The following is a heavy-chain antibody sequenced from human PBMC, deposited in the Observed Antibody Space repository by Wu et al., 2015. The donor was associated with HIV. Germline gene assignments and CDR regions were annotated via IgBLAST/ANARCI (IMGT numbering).Heavy chain of an antibody. CDR2: ISAYNGNT. D-gene: IGHD5-24*01. V-gene: IGHV1-18*01. CDR1: GYTFTSYG. J-gene: IGHJ4*02. Sequence: QVQLVQSGAEVKKPGASVKVSCKASGYTFTSYGISWVRQAPGQGLEWMGWISAYNGNTNYAQKLQGRVTMTTDTSTSTAYMELGSLRSDDTAVYYCARDLDGYSNTPTSLDFWGQGTLVTVSS. CDR3: ARDLDGYSNTPTSLDF.